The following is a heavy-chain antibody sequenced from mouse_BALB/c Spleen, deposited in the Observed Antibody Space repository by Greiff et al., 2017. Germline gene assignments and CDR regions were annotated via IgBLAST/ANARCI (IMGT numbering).Heavy chain of an antibody. D-gene: IGHD3-1*01. CDR2: ISYSGST. V-gene: IGHV3-2*02. Sequence: EVKLLESGPGLVKPSQSLSLTCTVTGYSITSDYAWNWIRQFPGNKLEWMGYISYSGSTSYNPSLKSRISITRDTSKNQFFLQLNSVTTEDTATYYCASGARVSFDYWGQGTTLTVSS. J-gene: IGHJ2*01. CDR3: ASGARVSFDY. CDR1: GYSITSDYA.